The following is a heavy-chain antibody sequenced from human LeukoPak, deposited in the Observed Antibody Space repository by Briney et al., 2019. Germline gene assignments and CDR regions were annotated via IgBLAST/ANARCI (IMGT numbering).Heavy chain of an antibody. Sequence: ASVKVSCKASGGTLSSYAISWVRQAPGQGLEWMGGIIPIFGTANYAQKFQGRVTITADKSTSTAYMELSSLRSEDTAVYYCARDRGWFGELSTWFDPWGQGTLVTVSS. CDR3: ARDRGWFGELSTWFDP. V-gene: IGHV1-69*06. CDR2: IIPIFGTA. D-gene: IGHD3-10*01. J-gene: IGHJ5*02. CDR1: GGTLSSYA.